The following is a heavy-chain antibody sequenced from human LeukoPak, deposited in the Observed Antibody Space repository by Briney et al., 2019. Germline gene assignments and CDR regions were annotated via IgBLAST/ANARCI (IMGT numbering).Heavy chain of an antibody. CDR3: ARRRSHDYGDSYAFDI. V-gene: IGHV4-4*02. CDR2: IYYSGST. Sequence: SETLSLTCAVSGGSISSSNWWSWVRQPPGKGLEWIGYIYYSGSTNYNPSLKSRVTISVDTSKNQFSLKLSSVTAADTAVYYCARRRSHDYGDSYAFDIWGQGTMVTVSS. CDR1: GGSISSSNW. J-gene: IGHJ3*02. D-gene: IGHD4-17*01.